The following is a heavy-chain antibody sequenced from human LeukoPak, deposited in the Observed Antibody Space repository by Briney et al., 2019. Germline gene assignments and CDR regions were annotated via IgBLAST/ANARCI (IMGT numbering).Heavy chain of an antibody. CDR1: GFTFSSYA. J-gene: IGHJ1*01. D-gene: IGHD6-13*01. CDR2: ISYDGSNK. CDR3: ARDEGTSSLVEYFQH. Sequence: GRSLRLSCAASGFTFSSYAMHWVRQAPGKGLEWVAVISYDGSNKYYADSVKGRFTISRDNSKNTLYLQMNSLRAEDTAVYYCARDEGTSSLVEYFQHWGQGTLVTVSS. V-gene: IGHV3-30-3*01.